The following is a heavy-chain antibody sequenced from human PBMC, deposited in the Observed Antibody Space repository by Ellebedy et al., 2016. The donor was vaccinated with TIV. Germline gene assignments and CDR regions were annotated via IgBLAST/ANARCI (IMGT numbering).Heavy chain of an antibody. D-gene: IGHD2/OR15-2a*01. V-gene: IGHV3-13*01. CDR2: IDITGAT. CDR1: GFPFSTYD. Sequence: AGSLRLSXAASGFPFSTYDMHWVRQTTGNGLEWVSAIDITGATFYPDSVMGRFTISRENAKNSLYLQMNSLRAGDTAVYYCARAVTTFHDGFDLWGQGTMVTVSS. J-gene: IGHJ3*01. CDR3: ARAVTTFHDGFDL.